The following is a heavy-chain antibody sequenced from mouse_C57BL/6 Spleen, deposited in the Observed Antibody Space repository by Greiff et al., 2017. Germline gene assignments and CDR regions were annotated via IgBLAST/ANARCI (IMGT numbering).Heavy chain of an antibody. Sequence: VQLQQPGAELVKPGASVTLSCKASGYTFTSYWMHWVKQRPGQGLEWIGMIHPNSGSTNYNEKFKSKATLTVDKSSSTAYMQLSSLTSEDSAVYYCARGKGFTGGFDYWGQGTTLTVSS. CDR3: ARGKGFTGGFDY. CDR2: IHPNSGST. V-gene: IGHV1-64*01. J-gene: IGHJ2*01. CDR1: GYTFTSYW.